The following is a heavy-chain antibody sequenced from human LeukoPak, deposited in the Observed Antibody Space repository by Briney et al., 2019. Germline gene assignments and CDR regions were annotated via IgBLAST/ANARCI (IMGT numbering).Heavy chain of an antibody. CDR2: IYYSGST. CDR3: ARGLYCSGGSCYSGLGW. D-gene: IGHD2-15*01. V-gene: IGHV4-59*01. J-gene: IGHJ4*02. CDR1: GGSISSYY. Sequence: PSETLSLTCTVSGGSISSYYWSWIRQPPGKGLEGIGYIYYSGSTNYNPSLKSRVTISVDTSKHPFSLKLSSVTAADTAVYYCARGLYCSGGSCYSGLGWWGQGTLVTVSS.